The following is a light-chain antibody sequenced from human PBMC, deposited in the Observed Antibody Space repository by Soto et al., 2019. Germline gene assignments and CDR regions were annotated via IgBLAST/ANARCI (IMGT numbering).Light chain of an antibody. V-gene: IGKV3-11*01. J-gene: IGKJ1*01. CDR3: QKYNNWPWK. CDR2: DAS. Sequence: EIVLTQSPATLSLSPVERATLSCMASQSVSSYLAWYQQKPGQAPRLLIYDASNRATGIPARFSGSGSGTDFTLTISSLQSEDFAVYYCQKYNNWPWKFGQGTKVDIK. CDR1: QSVSSY.